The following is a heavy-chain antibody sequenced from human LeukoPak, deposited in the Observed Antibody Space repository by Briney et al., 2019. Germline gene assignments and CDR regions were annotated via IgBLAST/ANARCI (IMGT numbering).Heavy chain of an antibody. D-gene: IGHD3-22*01. CDR1: GFTFTSSA. Sequence: ASVKVSCKASGFTFTSSAMQWVRQARGQRLEWIGWIVVGSGNTNYAQKFQERVTITRDMSTSTAYMELSSLRSEDTAVYYCARQTYYYDSSGYLDWGQEPWSPSPQ. CDR3: ARQTYYYDSSGYLD. J-gene: IGHJ4*01. V-gene: IGHV1-58*02. CDR2: IVVGSGNT.